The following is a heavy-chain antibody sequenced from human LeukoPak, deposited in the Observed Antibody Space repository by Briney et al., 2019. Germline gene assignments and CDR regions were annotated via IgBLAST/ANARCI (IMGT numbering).Heavy chain of an antibody. D-gene: IGHD6-13*01. Sequence: SETLSLTCTVSGGSISGYYWSWIRQPPGKGLEWIGYIYYSGSTNYNPSLKSRVTISVDTSKNQFSLRLSSVTAADTAVYYCARGCSAGTPHNWFDPWGQGTLVTVSP. CDR3: ARGCSAGTPHNWFDP. J-gene: IGHJ5*02. CDR1: GGSISGYY. CDR2: IYYSGST. V-gene: IGHV4-59*01.